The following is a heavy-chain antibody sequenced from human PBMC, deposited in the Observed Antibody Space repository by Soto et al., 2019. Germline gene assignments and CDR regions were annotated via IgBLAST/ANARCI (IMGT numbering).Heavy chain of an antibody. J-gene: IGHJ5*02. CDR2: ISGDGTLT. CDR1: GFTFRSYA. D-gene: IGHD6-13*01. V-gene: IGHV3-23*01. Sequence: PGGSLRLSCAASGFTFRSYAMSWVRQAPGKGLEWVSVISGDGTLTEYADAVRGRFTISRDNSRNTLYLQMNSLRAEDTAVYYCAKRPGHSRISDSPAVQSWGQGPLVTAPQ. CDR3: AKRPGHSRISDSPAVQS.